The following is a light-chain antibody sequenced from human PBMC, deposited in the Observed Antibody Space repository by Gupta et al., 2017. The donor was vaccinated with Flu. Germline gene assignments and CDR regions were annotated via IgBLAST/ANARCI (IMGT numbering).Light chain of an antibody. CDR2: QVS. CDR3: MQGARWPWA. Sequence: RGQPASIACRSRQSLVYSDGNTVFPWIQQRPGQSPRRLIYQVSHRDSGVPDRFSGSGSGTDFTLKISRVEAEDVGVYFCMQGARWPWAFGQGTKVEIK. CDR1: QSLVYSDGNTV. J-gene: IGKJ1*01. V-gene: IGKV2-30*01.